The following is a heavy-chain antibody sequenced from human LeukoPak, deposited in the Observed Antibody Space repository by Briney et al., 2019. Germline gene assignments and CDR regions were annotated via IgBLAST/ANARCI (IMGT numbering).Heavy chain of an antibody. CDR1: GGSVSSGGYY. Sequence: PSQTLSLTCTVSGGSVSSGGYYWSWIRQPAGQEPEWIGRIYPSGNTNYNPSLNSRFTISMDTSKNQFFLNLRSVTAADTAVYYCARVEATATAYFDYWGQGTLVTVSS. CDR3: ARVEATATAYFDY. D-gene: IGHD5-18*01. J-gene: IGHJ4*02. V-gene: IGHV4-61*02. CDR2: IYPSGNT.